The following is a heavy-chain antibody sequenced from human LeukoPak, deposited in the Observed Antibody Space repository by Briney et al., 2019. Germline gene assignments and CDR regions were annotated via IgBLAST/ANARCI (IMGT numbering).Heavy chain of an antibody. D-gene: IGHD6-19*01. J-gene: IGHJ3*02. CDR1: GGSISSGRYY. CDR3: ARDSSGWKSNGAFDI. Sequence: PSQTLSLTCTVSGGSISSGRYYWSWIRQPAGKGLEWIGRIYTSGSTNYNPSLKSRVTISVDTSKNQFSLKLSSVTAADTAVYYCARDSSGWKSNGAFDIWGQGTMVTVSS. CDR2: IYTSGST. V-gene: IGHV4-61*02.